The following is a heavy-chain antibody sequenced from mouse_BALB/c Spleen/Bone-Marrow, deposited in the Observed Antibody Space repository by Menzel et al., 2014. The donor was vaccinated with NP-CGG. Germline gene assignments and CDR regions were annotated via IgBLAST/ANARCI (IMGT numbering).Heavy chain of an antibody. Sequence: VKVVESGPELAKPGASVKISCKASGYAFSSSWVNWVKQRPGQGLEWIGRIYPGDGDINYNGKFKGKATLTADKSSSTAYMQLSSLTSVDSAVYFCARSDGYRVMDYWGQGTSVTVSS. D-gene: IGHD2-3*01. CDR2: IYPGDGDI. V-gene: IGHV1-82*01. CDR3: ARSDGYRVMDY. J-gene: IGHJ4*01. CDR1: GYAFSSSW.